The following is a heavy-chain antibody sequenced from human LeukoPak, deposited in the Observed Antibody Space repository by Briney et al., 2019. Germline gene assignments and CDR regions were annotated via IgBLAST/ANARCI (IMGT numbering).Heavy chain of an antibody. Sequence: GGSLRLSCGASGFTFSDSAMSWVRQASGRGLEWVSLISASGGNSYYADSVKGRFTVSRDSSKNTLHLQMNSLRAEDTAVYYCARDIELSCWGQGTLVTVSS. CDR1: GFTFSDSA. V-gene: IGHV3-23*01. D-gene: IGHD1-26*01. CDR3: ARDIELSC. CDR2: ISASGGNS. J-gene: IGHJ4*02.